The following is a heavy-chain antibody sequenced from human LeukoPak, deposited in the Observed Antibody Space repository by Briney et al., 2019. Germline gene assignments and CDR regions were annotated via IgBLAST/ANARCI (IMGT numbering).Heavy chain of an antibody. J-gene: IGHJ4*02. CDR3: AKVTLGGSPSWFDY. D-gene: IGHD1-26*01. V-gene: IGHV1-18*01. CDR1: GYTFTSYG. CDR2: ISAYNGNT. Sequence: ASVKVSCKASGYTFTSYGISWVRQAPGQGLEWMGWISAYNGNTNYAQKLQGRVTMTADTSTSTAYMELRSLRSDDTAVYYCAKVTLGGSPSWFDYWGQGTLVTVSS.